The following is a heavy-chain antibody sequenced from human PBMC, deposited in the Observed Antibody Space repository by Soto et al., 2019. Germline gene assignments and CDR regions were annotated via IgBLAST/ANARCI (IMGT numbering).Heavy chain of an antibody. J-gene: IGHJ5*02. Sequence: PSETLSLTCTVSGGSISRYSWSWIRQPPGKGLECIGCIYYSGSTDYNPSLRGRVTISVDTSKNQFSLRLSSVSAADTAVYYCARGRITMVRGVMRWFDPWGQGTPVIVSS. CDR3: ARGRITMVRGVMRWFDP. V-gene: IGHV4-59*01. CDR2: IYYSGST. CDR1: GGSISRYS. D-gene: IGHD3-10*01.